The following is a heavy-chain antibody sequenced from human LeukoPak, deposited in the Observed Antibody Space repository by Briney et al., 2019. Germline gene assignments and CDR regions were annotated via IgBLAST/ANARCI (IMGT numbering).Heavy chain of an antibody. CDR1: GFTFSSYW. Sequence: GGSLRLSCAASGFTFSSYWMSWVRQAPGKGLELGANIKQDGSEKYYVDSMKGRFTISRDNAKNSLYLQMNSLRAEDTAVYYCAREVGVVVPAATYYYYYMDVWGKGTTVTVSS. J-gene: IGHJ6*03. D-gene: IGHD2-2*01. V-gene: IGHV3-7*01. CDR2: IKQDGSEK. CDR3: AREVGVVVPAATYYYYYMDV.